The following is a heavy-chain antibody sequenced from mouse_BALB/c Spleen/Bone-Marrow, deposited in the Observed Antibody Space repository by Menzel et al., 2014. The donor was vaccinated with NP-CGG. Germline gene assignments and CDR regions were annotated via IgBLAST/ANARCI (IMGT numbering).Heavy chain of an antibody. V-gene: IGHV1-69*01. D-gene: IGHD2-1*01. J-gene: IGHJ2*01. CDR2: IDTSDSYT. CDR1: GYTFTDYW. Sequence: QVQLQQSGAELVMPGASVKMSCKASGYTFTDYWMHWVKQRPGQGLEWIGAIDTSDSYTSYNQKFKGKATLTVDESSSTAYKQHSSLTTEDSAVYYCAFYYGNYGDYWGQGTTLTVSS. CDR3: AFYYGNYGDY.